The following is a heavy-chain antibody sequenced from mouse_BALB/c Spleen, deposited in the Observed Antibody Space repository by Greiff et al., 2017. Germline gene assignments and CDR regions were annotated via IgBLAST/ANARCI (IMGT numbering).Heavy chain of an antibody. CDR2: ISSGGSYT. Sequence: EVKLMESGGGLVKPGGSLKLSCAASGFTFSSYAMSWVRQSPEKRLEWVAEISSGGSYTYYPDTVTGRFTISRDNAKNTLYLEMSSLRSEDTAMYYCARDPTQRFAYWGQGTLVTVSA. CDR3: ARDPTQRFAY. D-gene: IGHD2-10*01. J-gene: IGHJ3*01. V-gene: IGHV5-9-4*01. CDR1: GFTFSSYA.